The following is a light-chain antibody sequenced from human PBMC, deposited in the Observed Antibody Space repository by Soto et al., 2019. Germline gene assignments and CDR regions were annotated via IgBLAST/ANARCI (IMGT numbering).Light chain of an antibody. Sequence: EIVLTQPPGILSLSPGERATLYCRASQSVSSNYLAWYQQKPGQAPGLLIHGASSRATGIPDRFSGSGSGTGFTLTISGLETEDLAIYYCQYDGYSLGTVGQGTKVDIK. CDR1: QSVSSNY. CDR2: GAS. J-gene: IGKJ1*01. V-gene: IGKV3-20*01. CDR3: QYDGYSLGT.